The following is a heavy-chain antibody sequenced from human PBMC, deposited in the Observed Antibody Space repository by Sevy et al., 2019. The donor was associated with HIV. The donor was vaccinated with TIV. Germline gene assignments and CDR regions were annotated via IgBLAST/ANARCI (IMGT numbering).Heavy chain of an antibody. CDR2: IKRDGSEK. Sequence: GGSLRLSCAASGFTFSNYWMTWVRQAPGKGLEWVANIKRDGSEKYYVDSVKGRFTISRDNAKNSLYLQMNSLRAEDTALYSCARDCNSASCLWGLDVWGQGTTVTVSS. J-gene: IGHJ6*02. CDR1: GFTFSNYW. D-gene: IGHD2-2*01. V-gene: IGHV3-7*03. CDR3: ARDCNSASCLWGLDV.